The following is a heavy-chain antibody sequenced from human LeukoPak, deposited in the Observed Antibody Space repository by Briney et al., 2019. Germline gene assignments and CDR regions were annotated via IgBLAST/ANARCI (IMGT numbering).Heavy chain of an antibody. CDR1: GFTFRSFS. J-gene: IGHJ4*02. CDR3: ARSDIVLMVYAPDY. D-gene: IGHD2-8*01. CDR2: IKQDGSEK. Sequence: GGSLRLSCAASGFTFRSFSMNWVRQAPGKGLEWVANIKQDGSEKYYVDSVKGRFTISRDNAKNSLYLQMNSLRAEDTAVYYCARSDIVLMVYAPDYWGQGTLVTVSS. V-gene: IGHV3-7*01.